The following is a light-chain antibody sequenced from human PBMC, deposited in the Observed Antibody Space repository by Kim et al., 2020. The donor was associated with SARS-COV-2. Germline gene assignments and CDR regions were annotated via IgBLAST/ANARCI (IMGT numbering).Light chain of an antibody. CDR3: QHTRRLQWA. Sequence: QMTQSPSSVSASVGDTVTITCRASEDISHWLAWYQQKPGKAPKLLIYAASGLQGGVPRRFSGSGSGTDFTLTISSLQPEDFAIYYCQHTRRLQWAFGPGTKVDIK. J-gene: IGKJ1*01. CDR1: EDISHW. CDR2: AAS. V-gene: IGKV1-12*01.